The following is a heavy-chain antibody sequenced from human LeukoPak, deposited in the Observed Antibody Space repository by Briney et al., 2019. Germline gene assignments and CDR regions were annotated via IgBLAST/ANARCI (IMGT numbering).Heavy chain of an antibody. V-gene: IGHV3-30*18. D-gene: IGHD5-12*01. CDR3: AKGLGLPDDIVATMIFDY. CDR2: ISYDGSNK. J-gene: IGHJ4*02. CDR1: GFTFSSYG. Sequence: GRSLRPSCAASGFTFSSYGMHWVRQAPGKGLEWVAVISYDGSNKYYADSVKGRFTISRGNSKNTLYLQMNSLRAEDTAVYCCAKGLGLPDDIVATMIFDYWGQGTLVTVSS.